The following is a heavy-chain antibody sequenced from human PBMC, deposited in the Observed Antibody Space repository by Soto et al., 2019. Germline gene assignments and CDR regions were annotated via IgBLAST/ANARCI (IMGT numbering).Heavy chain of an antibody. J-gene: IGHJ4*02. CDR3: TRGHGDFAGVFDY. Sequence: QGQLVQSGAEVKWPGASVKVSCKASGYPFNKYSISWVRQAPGQGLEWMGWISASNGNRNYAQKFQGRVTLGTDTSTSTAYMELRNLRSDDTAVYYCTRGHGDFAGVFDYWGQGTLVTVSS. CDR1: GYPFNKYS. D-gene: IGHD4-17*01. CDR2: ISASNGNR. V-gene: IGHV1-18*04.